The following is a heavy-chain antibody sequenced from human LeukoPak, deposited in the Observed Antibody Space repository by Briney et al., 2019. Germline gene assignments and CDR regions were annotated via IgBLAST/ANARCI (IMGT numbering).Heavy chain of an antibody. J-gene: IGHJ5*02. CDR1: GGSISSSSYY. V-gene: IGHV4-39*01. Sequence: PSETLSLTCTVSGGSISSSSYYWGWIRQPPGKGLEWIGSIYYSGSTYYNPSLKSRVTISVDTSKNQFSLRLSSVTAADTAVYYCACLADQRSPWGQGTLVTVSS. CDR3: ACLADQRSP. CDR2: IYYSGST. D-gene: IGHD5/OR15-5a*01.